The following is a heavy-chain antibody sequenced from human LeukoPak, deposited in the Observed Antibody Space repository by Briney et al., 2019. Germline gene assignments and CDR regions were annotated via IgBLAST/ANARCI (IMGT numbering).Heavy chain of an antibody. V-gene: IGHV7-4-1*02. J-gene: IGHJ4*02. Sequence: GASVKVSCKASGYTFTSYAMNWVRQAPGQGLEWMGWINSNTGNPTYAQGFTGRFVFSLDTSVSTAYLQISTLKAEDTAVYYCSRQYCSESTCRYRTFFDYWGQGTLVTVSS. D-gene: IGHD2-15*01. CDR1: GYTFTSYA. CDR3: SRQYCSESTCRYRTFFDY. CDR2: INSNTGNP.